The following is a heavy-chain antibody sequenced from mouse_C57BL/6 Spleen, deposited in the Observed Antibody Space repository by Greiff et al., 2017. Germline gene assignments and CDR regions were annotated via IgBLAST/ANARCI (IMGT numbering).Heavy chain of an antibody. CDR3: ARQRDGSYFDY. J-gene: IGHJ2*01. CDR1: GFTFSSYG. V-gene: IGHV5-6*01. CDR2: ISSGGSYT. D-gene: IGHD2-3*01. Sequence: EVQRVESGGDLVKPGGSLKLSCAASGFTFSSYGMSWVRQTPDKRLEWVATISSGGSYTYYPDSVKGRFTISRDKAKNTLYLQMSSLKSEDTAMYYCARQRDGSYFDYWGQGTTLTVSS.